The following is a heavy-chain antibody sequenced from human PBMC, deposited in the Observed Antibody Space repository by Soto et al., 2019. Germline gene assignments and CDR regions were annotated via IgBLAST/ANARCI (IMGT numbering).Heavy chain of an antibody. J-gene: IGHJ6*02. CDR1: GGVFGFEY. CDR2: INPSGDST. Sequence: QLQPVQSGPESTKPGASLKISCTASGGVFGFEYMYWVRQSPGQGLEWLGMINPSGDSTTYAQKFKGRVIMTSDGSTSAFYMELNSLTPGDTAIYFCAKGFVSGQLPNQHLYGMDVWGQGTAVTVSS. CDR3: AKGFVSGQLPNQHLYGMDV. V-gene: IGHV1-46*01. D-gene: IGHD6-6*01.